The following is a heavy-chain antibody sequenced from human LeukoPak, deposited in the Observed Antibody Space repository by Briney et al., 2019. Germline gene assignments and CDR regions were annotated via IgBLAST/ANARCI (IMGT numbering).Heavy chain of an antibody. Sequence: GGSLRLSCAASGFTFSSYSMNWVRQAPGKGLEWVSSISSSSSYIYYADSVKGRFTISRDNAKNSLYLLMNSLRAEDTAVYYCARDVQGNYDSSGYYLFDYWGQGTLVTVSS. CDR1: GFTFSSYS. V-gene: IGHV3-21*01. J-gene: IGHJ4*02. CDR3: ARDVQGNYDSSGYYLFDY. CDR2: ISSSSSYI. D-gene: IGHD3-22*01.